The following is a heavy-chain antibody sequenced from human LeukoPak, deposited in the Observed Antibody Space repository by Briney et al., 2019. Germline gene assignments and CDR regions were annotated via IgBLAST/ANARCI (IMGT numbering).Heavy chain of an antibody. V-gene: IGHV3-7*01. J-gene: IGHJ4*02. CDR2: IKQDGSEK. D-gene: IGHD3-22*01. Sequence: AGGSLRLSCAASGFTFRSYWMSWVRQAPGKGLEWVANIKQDGSEKYYGDSVKGRFTISRDNAKNSLYLQMNSLRAEDTAVYYCASDRDYYDSSGYLFDYWGQGTLVTVSS. CDR1: GFTFRSYW. CDR3: ASDRDYYDSSGYLFDY.